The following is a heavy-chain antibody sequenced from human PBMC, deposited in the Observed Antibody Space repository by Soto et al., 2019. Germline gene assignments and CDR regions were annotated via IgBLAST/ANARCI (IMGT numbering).Heavy chain of an antibody. V-gene: IGHV1-69*06. D-gene: IGHD6-19*01. CDR1: GGTFSSYA. CDR3: ARGFPRSVAGTQYYYGMDV. CDR2: IIPIFGTA. J-gene: IGHJ6*02. Sequence: SVKVSCKASGGTFSSYAISWVRQAPGQGLEWMGGIIPIFGTANYAQKFQGRVTITADKSTSTAYMELSSLRSEDTAVYYCARGFPRSVAGTQYYYGMDVWGQGTTATVSS.